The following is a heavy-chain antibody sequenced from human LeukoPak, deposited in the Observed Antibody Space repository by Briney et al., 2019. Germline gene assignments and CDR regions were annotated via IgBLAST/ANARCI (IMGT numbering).Heavy chain of an antibody. Sequence: SETLSLTCTVYGGPISSYYWSWIRQPAGKGLEGIRRFYTSESTNYNPSLKSRVTMSVDTSKNQFSLKLSSVTAADTAVYYCARGSYDSSGYYYYGMDVWGQGTTVTVSS. V-gene: IGHV4-4*07. CDR1: GGPISSYY. J-gene: IGHJ6*02. CDR3: ARGSYDSSGYYYYGMDV. CDR2: FYTSEST. D-gene: IGHD3-22*01.